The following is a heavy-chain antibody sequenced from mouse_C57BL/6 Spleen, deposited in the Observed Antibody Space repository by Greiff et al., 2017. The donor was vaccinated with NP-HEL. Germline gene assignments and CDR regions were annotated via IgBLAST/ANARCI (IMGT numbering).Heavy chain of an antibody. V-gene: IGHV5-9*01. J-gene: IGHJ3*01. CDR3: ARPGNYSTPFAY. Sequence: EVKLVESGGGLVKPGGSLKLSCAASGFTFSCYTMSWVRQTPEKRLEWVATISGGGGNTYYPDSVKGRFTISRDNAKNTLYLQMSSLRSEDTALYYCARPGNYSTPFAYWGQGTLVTVSA. CDR2: ISGGGGNT. CDR1: GFTFSCYT. D-gene: IGHD2-5*01.